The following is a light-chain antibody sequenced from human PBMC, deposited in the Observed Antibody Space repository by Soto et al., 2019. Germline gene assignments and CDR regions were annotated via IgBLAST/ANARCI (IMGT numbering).Light chain of an antibody. CDR2: GNS. CDR1: SSNIGAGYD. J-gene: IGLJ1*01. Sequence: QSVLTQPPSVSGAPGQRVTISCTGSSSNIGAGYDVHWSQQLPGTAPKLLIYGNSNRPSWVPDRFSGSKTGTSASLAITGLQAEDEAAYYCQSYDRGLSGHYVFGTGTKVTVL. CDR3: QSYDRGLSGHYV. V-gene: IGLV1-40*01.